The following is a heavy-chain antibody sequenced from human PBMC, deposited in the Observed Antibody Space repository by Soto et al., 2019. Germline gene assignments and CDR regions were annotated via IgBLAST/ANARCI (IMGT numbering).Heavy chain of an antibody. D-gene: IGHD5-18*01. CDR1: GFTFSSYG. J-gene: IGHJ6*02. Sequence: VGSLRLSCAASGFTFSSYGMHWVRQAPGKGLEWVAVISYDGSNKYYADSVKGRFTISRDNSKNTLYLQMNSLRAEDTAVYYCARGYSYGHPFDYYYYGMDVWGQGTTVTVSS. CDR3: ARGYSYGHPFDYYYYGMDV. CDR2: ISYDGSNK. V-gene: IGHV3-30*03.